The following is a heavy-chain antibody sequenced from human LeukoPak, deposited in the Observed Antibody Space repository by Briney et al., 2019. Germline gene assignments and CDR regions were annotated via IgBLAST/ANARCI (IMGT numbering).Heavy chain of an antibody. CDR3: AKPPISYTASTFVDY. CDR2: ISSGGSDK. V-gene: IGHV3-30*18. Sequence: GGSLRHSCAASGFAFSSYGIHWVRQAPGKGLEWVAVISSGGSDKYYADSVKGRFTISRDNSKSTLYLQMSSLRAEDTAVYYCAKPPISYTASTFVDYWGQGTLVTVSS. CDR1: GFAFSSYG. J-gene: IGHJ4*02. D-gene: IGHD3-16*01.